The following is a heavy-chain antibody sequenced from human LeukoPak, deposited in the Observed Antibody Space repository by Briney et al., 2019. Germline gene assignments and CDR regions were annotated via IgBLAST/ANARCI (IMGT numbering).Heavy chain of an antibody. Sequence: ESLKISCKGSGYSFTSYWIGWVRQMPGKGLEWMGIIYPGDSDTRYSPSFQGQVTISADRSISTAYLQWSSLKASDTAMYYCARQGFKWLTSLWFDPWGQGTLVTVSS. J-gene: IGHJ5*02. CDR1: GYSFTSYW. D-gene: IGHD3-22*01. CDR3: ARQGFKWLTSLWFDP. CDR2: IYPGDSDT. V-gene: IGHV5-51*01.